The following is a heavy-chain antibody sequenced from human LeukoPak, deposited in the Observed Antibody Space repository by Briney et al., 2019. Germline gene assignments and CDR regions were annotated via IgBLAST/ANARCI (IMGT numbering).Heavy chain of an antibody. CDR1: GYTFTSYY. Sequence: ASVKVSCKASGYTFTSYYMHWVRQAPGQGLEWMGIINPSGGSSSYAQKFQGRVTMTRDTSTSTVYMELSSLRSEDTAVYYCARDGGAYYFDYWGQGTLVTVSS. D-gene: IGHD2-15*01. CDR3: ARDGGAYYFDY. J-gene: IGHJ4*02. CDR2: INPSGGSS. V-gene: IGHV1-46*01.